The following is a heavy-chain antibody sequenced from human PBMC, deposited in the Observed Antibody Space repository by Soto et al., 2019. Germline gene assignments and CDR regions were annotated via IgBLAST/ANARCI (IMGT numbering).Heavy chain of an antibody. J-gene: IGHJ6*02. CDR2: VNHSGST. CDR3: ARKYLPYYGSGSPYGMDV. D-gene: IGHD3-10*01. CDR1: GGSFSGYY. V-gene: IGHV4-34*01. Sequence: QVQLQQWGAGLLKPSETLSLTCGVYGGSFSGYYWSWIRQPPGKGLEWIGEVNHSGSTNYNPSLKSRVTISVDTSKNQFSLKVSSVTAADTALYYCARKYLPYYGSGSPYGMDVWGQGTTVTVSS.